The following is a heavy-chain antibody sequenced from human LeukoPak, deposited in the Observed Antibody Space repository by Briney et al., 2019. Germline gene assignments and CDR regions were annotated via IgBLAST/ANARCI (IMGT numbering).Heavy chain of an antibody. V-gene: IGHV4-59*03. J-gene: IGHJ4*02. CDR3: ARTYISGSQALHY. CDR1: GGSINNDY. CDR2: IFYSGNT. Sequence: SETLSLTCTVFGGSINNDYWTWIRQPLGKGLEWIGYIFYSGNTIQNPSLKSRLAMSVDTSKNQFSLRLSSVTAADTAVYYCARTYISGSQALHYWGQGTLVTVSP. D-gene: IGHD3-10*01.